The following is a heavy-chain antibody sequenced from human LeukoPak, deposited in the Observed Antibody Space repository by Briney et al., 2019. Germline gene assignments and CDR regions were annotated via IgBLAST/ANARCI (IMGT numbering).Heavy chain of an antibody. CDR3: ARQQDTTNPGY. CDR1: GVTVSSNY. D-gene: IGHD5-18*01. V-gene: IGHV3-66*04. CDR2: IYSGGNT. Sequence: GGSLRLSCAASGVTVSSNYMNWVRQAPGRGLEWVSIIYSGGNTYYADSVKGRFTISRDDSKNTLYLQMNGLRADDTAVYYCARQQDTTNPGYWGQTIMITVSS. J-gene: IGHJ4*01.